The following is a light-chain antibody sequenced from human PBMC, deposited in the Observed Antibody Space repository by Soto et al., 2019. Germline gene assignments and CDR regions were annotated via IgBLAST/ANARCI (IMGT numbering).Light chain of an antibody. CDR3: QQFGNSPYT. V-gene: IGKV3-20*01. CDR1: HSVSSW. Sequence: EIVLTQSPDTLSLSPGENATLSCRASHSVSSWLAWYQQKPGQAPRLVIYTASSRPTGIPDRFRGSRSGTDFSLTISRLEPEAFGVYWCQQFGNSPYTFGQGTKLEIK. J-gene: IGKJ2*01. CDR2: TAS.